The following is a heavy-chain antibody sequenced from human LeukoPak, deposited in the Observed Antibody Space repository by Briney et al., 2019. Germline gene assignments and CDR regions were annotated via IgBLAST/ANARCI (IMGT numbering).Heavy chain of an antibody. Sequence: GGSLRLSCAASGFTFSTYSMNWVRQAPGKGLEWVSSISSSSSYIYYADSVKGRFTISRDNAKNSLYLQMNSLRAEDTAVYYCARDGGTTGTTQGPYYYYYYMDVWGKGTTVTVSS. J-gene: IGHJ6*03. CDR1: GFTFSTYS. CDR3: ARDGGTTGTTQGPYYYYYYMDV. V-gene: IGHV3-21*01. D-gene: IGHD1-1*01. CDR2: ISSSSSYI.